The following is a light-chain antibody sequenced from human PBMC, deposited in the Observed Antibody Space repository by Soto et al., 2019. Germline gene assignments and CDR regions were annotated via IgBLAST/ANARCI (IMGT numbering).Light chain of an antibody. CDR3: QQYYGNLIT. CDR1: QSLLYSSNNKNY. V-gene: IGKV4-1*01. CDR2: WAS. J-gene: IGKJ5*01. Sequence: DIVMTQSPDSLPVSLGERATINCKSSQSLLYSSNNKNYLAWYQQKPGQPPKLLIFWASTRESGVPDRFSGSGSGTDFTLTISSLQAEDVAVYYCQQYYGNLITFGQGTRLEIK.